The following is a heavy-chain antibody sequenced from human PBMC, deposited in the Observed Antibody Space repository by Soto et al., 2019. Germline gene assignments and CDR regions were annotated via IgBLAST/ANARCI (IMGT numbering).Heavy chain of an antibody. CDR3: ARAPMVLSRSYFDS. J-gene: IGHJ4*02. V-gene: IGHV4-61*08. CDR2: ISYSGNT. Sequence: SGTLSLTCTVSGDSISSSGYCWGWLRPRPGKGLEWIGYISYSGNTNYNPSLKSRVSISVDTSKNQLSLNLTSVTAADTAVYYCARAPMVLSRSYFDSWGQGTPVTVSS. D-gene: IGHD2-8*01. CDR1: GDSISSSGYC.